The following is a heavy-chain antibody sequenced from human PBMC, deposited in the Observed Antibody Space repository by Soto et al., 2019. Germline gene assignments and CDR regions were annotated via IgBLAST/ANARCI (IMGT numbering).Heavy chain of an antibody. V-gene: IGHV4-39*01. Sequence: QLQLQESGPGLVKPSETLSLTCTVSGGSISSSSYYWGWIRQPPGKGLEWIGSIYYSGSTYYNPSLKSRVTISVDTSKNQFSLKLSSVTAADTAVYYCARHALDARAIFGVVTRYNWFDPWGQGTLVTVSS. J-gene: IGHJ5*02. D-gene: IGHD3-3*01. CDR2: IYYSGST. CDR3: ARHALDARAIFGVVTRYNWFDP. CDR1: GGSISSSSYY.